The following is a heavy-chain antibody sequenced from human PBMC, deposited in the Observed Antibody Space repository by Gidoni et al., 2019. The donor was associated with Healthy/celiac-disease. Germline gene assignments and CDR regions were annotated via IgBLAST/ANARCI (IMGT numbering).Heavy chain of an antibody. CDR1: GGTFSSYA. V-gene: IGHV1-69*01. D-gene: IGHD3-3*01. Sequence: QVQLVQSGAEVTTPGSSVKVSCKASGGTFSSYAISWVRQAPGQGLEWMGGIIPIFGTANYAQKFQGRVTITADESTSTAYVELSSLRSEDTAVYYCATDLVNDFWSGRNDYWGQGTLVTVSS. J-gene: IGHJ4*02. CDR2: IIPIFGTA. CDR3: ATDLVNDFWSGRNDY.